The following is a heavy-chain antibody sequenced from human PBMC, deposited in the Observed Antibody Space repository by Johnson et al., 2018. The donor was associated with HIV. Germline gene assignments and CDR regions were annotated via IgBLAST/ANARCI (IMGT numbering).Heavy chain of an antibody. CDR1: GLIFSRSW. CDR2: SNSDGSIT. CDR3: ARMTTTVSHHDAFDI. V-gene: IGHV3-74*02. Sequence: VQLVESGGGLVQPGGSLRLSCAASGLIFSRSWMHWVRQAPGKGLVWVSRSNSDGSITNYADSVKGRFTISRDKAKNTLHLQMNSLRAEDSAVYYCARMTTTVSHHDAFDIWGQGTMVTVSS. D-gene: IGHD4-17*01. J-gene: IGHJ3*02.